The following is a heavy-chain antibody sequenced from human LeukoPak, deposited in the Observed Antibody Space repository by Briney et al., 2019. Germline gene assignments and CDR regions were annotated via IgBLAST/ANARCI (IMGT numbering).Heavy chain of an antibody. CDR2: INSDESNT. J-gene: IGHJ4*02. D-gene: IGHD1-26*01. CDR3: VRDLGGRSGH. V-gene: IGHV3-74*01. CDR1: GFTFSSYW. Sequence: PGGSLRLSCAASGFTFSSYWMNWVRQVPGKGLVWVSRINSDESNTDYADSVRGRFTISRDNAKNALYLQINSLRAEDTAVYYCVRDLGGRSGHWGQGTLVTVSS.